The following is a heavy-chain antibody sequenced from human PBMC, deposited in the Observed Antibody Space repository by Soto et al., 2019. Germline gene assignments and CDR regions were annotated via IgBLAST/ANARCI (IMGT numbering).Heavy chain of an antibody. CDR1: GFTFSDYY. CDR3: ARDSEYSSSSAAFDI. D-gene: IGHD6-6*01. V-gene: IGHV3-11*01. J-gene: IGHJ3*02. Sequence: GGSLRLSCAASGFTFSDYYMSWIRQAPGKGLEWVSYISSSGSTIYYADSVKGRFTISRDNAKNSLYLQMNSLRAGDTAVYYCARDSEYSSSSAAFDIWGQGTMVTVSS. CDR2: ISSSGSTI.